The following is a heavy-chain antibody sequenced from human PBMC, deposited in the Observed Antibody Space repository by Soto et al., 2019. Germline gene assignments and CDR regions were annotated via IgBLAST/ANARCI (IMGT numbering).Heavy chain of an antibody. Sequence: ASVKVSCKASGHSITNHYMHWVRQAPGQGLEWMGTIDPTSRNRNYAQRFQGRFTISRDDSKSIAYLQMNSLKTEDTAVYYCTITTVVTEDYWGQGTLVTVSS. CDR3: TITTVVTEDY. D-gene: IGHD4-17*01. V-gene: IGHV1-46*01. CDR1: GHSITNHY. J-gene: IGHJ4*02. CDR2: IDPTSRNR.